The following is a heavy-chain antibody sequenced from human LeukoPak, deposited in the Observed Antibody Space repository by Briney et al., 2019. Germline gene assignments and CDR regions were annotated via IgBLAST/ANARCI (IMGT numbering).Heavy chain of an antibody. CDR2: ISSSSSYT. V-gene: IGHV3-21*01. D-gene: IGHD1-26*01. Sequence: GGSLRLSCAASGFTFSSYSMNWVRQAPGKGLEWVSSISSSSSYTYYADSVKGRFTISRDNAKNSLYLQMNSLRAEDTAVYYCARHTTSRYVDYWGQGTLVTVSS. J-gene: IGHJ4*02. CDR3: ARHTTSRYVDY. CDR1: GFTFSSYS.